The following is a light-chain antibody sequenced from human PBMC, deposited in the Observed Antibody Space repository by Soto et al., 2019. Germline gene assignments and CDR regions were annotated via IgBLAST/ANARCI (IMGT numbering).Light chain of an antibody. Sequence: EIVLTQSPGTLSLSPGERATLSCRASQSVSSSYLAWYQQKPGQAPRLLIYGASGRATGIPDRFSGSGSGTDFTLTISRLEPEDSAVYYCQQYGSSITFGQGTRLEIK. CDR1: QSVSSSY. V-gene: IGKV3-20*01. CDR3: QQYGSSIT. J-gene: IGKJ5*01. CDR2: GAS.